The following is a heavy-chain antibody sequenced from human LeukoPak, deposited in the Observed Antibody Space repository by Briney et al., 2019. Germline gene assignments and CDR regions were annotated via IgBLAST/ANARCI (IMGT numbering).Heavy chain of an antibody. CDR3: ARDSSDY. V-gene: IGHV4-61*02. J-gene: IGHJ4*02. CDR1: GGSISSSSYY. CDR2: IYTSGST. Sequence: SETLSLTCAVSGGSISSSSYYWGWIRQPAGKGLEWIGRIYTSGSTNYNPSLKSRVTMSVDTSKNQFSLKLSSVTAADTAVYYCARDSSDYWGQGTLVTVSS. D-gene: IGHD6-13*01.